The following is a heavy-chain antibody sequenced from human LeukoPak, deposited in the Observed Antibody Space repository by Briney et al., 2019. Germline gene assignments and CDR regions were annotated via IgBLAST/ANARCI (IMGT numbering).Heavy chain of an antibody. D-gene: IGHD2-2*01. V-gene: IGHV3-33*08. CDR3: ARSCPAIRGRVVPAPWDY. CDR1: GFTFSSYA. Sequence: PGGSLRLSCAASGFTFSSYAMSWVRQAPGKGLEWVAVIWYDGSNKYYADSVKGRFTISRDNSKNTLYLQMNSLRAEDTAVYYCARSCPAIRGRVVPAPWDYWGQGTLVTVSS. J-gene: IGHJ4*02. CDR2: IWYDGSNK.